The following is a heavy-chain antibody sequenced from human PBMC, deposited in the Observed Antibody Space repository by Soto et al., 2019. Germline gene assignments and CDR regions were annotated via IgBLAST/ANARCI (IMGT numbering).Heavy chain of an antibody. CDR1: GFTFSGST. CDR2: IPSKMNTYAT. CDR3: ARQLLDVTVASAIDY. V-gene: IGHV3-73*02. J-gene: IGHJ4*02. D-gene: IGHD2-15*01. Sequence: EVQLVESGGGSVQPGGSLRHSCAASGFTFSGSTIHWVRQTSGKGLEWVGRIPSKMNTYATAYAASVKGRFTISRDDSKYTAYLQMNSLKIEDTAMYYCARQLLDVTVASAIDYWGQGTLVTVSS.